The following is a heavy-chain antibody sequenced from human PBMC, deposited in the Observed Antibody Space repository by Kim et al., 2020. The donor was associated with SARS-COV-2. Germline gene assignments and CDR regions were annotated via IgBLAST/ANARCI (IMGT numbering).Heavy chain of an antibody. CDR2: IYTSGST. Sequence: SETLSLTCTVSGGSISSGSYYWSWIRQPAGKGLEWIGRIYTSGSTNYNPSLKSRVTISVDTSKNQFSLKLSSVTAADTAVYYCAREPVDTAMGGDYWGQGTLVTVSS. J-gene: IGHJ4*02. CDR1: GGSISSGSYY. V-gene: IGHV4-61*02. D-gene: IGHD5-18*01. CDR3: AREPVDTAMGGDY.